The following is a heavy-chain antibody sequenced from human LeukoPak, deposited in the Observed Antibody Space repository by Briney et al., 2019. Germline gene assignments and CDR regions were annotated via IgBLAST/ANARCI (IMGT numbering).Heavy chain of an antibody. J-gene: IGHJ3*02. D-gene: IGHD6-13*01. CDR1: GFTFRDAW. CDR3: ANSGYSSSWYKAFDI. V-gene: IGHV3-15*01. CDR2: IRSKTDGGTT. Sequence: GGSLRLSCAASGFTFRDAWMTWVRQAPGKGLEWVGRIRSKTDGGTTDYAVSVQGRFTISRDDSKNTLYLQMSSLKTEDTAVYYCANSGYSSSWYKAFDIWGQGTVVTVSS.